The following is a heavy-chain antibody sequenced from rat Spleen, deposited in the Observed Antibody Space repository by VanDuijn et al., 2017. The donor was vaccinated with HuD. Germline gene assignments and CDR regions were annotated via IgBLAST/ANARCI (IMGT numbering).Heavy chain of an antibody. CDR2: IDIDGGTT. D-gene: IGHD1-10*01. CDR1: GFTFTNYY. V-gene: IGHV5-27*01. CDR3: ATGGIYNNYGFAY. J-gene: IGHJ3*01. Sequence: EVQLVESGGGLVEPGRSLKLSCAVSGFTFTNYYMAWVRQTPTKGLEWVAYIDIDGGTTHFRDSVKGRFTISRDNAKSILYLQVDSLQSEDTATYYCATGGIYNNYGFAYWGQGTLVTVSS.